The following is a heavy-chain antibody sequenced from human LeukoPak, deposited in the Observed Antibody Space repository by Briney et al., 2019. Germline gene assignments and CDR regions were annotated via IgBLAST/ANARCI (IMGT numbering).Heavy chain of an antibody. CDR2: IIGYNGNT. CDR1: GYTFTSYG. Sequence: GESLKVSCKASGYTFTSYGISWVRQAPGQGLEWMGWIIGYNGNTNYAQEKLQGRVTMTTDTSTSTAYMELRSLRSGDTAVYYCARDLKRGYSSGRYSWGTGSSNDYWGQGTLVTISS. V-gene: IGHV1-18*01. CDR3: ARDLKRGYSSGRYSWGTGSSNDY. D-gene: IGHD6-19*01. J-gene: IGHJ4*02.